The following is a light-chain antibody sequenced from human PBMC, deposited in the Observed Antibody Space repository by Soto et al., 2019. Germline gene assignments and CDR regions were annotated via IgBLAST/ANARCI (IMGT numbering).Light chain of an antibody. V-gene: IGKV1-12*01. CDR1: QDISNS. CDR2: AAS. Sequence: DIQMTQSPSSLSAYVGDRVTITCQASQDISNSLNWYQQKPGKAPKLLIYAASSLQSGVPSRFSGSGSGTDFTLTISSLQPEDFATYYCQQANSFPRTFGQGTRLEIK. CDR3: QQANSFPRT. J-gene: IGKJ5*01.